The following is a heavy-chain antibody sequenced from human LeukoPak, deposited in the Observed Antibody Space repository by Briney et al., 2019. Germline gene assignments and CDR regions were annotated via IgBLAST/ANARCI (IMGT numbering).Heavy chain of an antibody. CDR3: ARSNPNRNALDL. CDR1: GFNLNSYL. Sequence: GGSLRLSCAASGFNLNSYLMSWVRQAPGRGLEWVANIKKDGSEENYLDSVKGRFTVSRDNAKNSLYLQMNSLRGEDTAINYCARSNPNRNALDLWGQGTMVTISS. J-gene: IGHJ3*01. CDR2: IKKDGSEE. V-gene: IGHV3-7*01. D-gene: IGHD1-14*01.